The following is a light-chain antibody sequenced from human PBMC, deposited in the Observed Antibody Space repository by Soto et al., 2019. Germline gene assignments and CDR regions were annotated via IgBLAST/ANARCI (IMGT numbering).Light chain of an antibody. J-gene: IGKJ1*01. CDR3: QQYNSYPRT. CDR1: QSISSW. CDR2: KAS. V-gene: IGKV1-5*03. Sequence: DIQMTQSPSTLSASVGDRVTITCRASQSISSWLAWYQQKPGKAPKLLIYKASSLESGVPSRFSGSGSRTEFTLTICRLQPDDFATYYYQQYNSYPRTFGQGTKVEIK.